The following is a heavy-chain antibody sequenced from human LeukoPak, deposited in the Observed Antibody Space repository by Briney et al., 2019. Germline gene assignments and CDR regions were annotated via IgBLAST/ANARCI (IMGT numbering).Heavy chain of an antibody. CDR3: ARDPPYYSSSWSSRYYFDY. CDR1: GFTFSSYW. D-gene: IGHD6-13*01. Sequence: SGGSLRLSCAASGFTFSSYWMSWVRQAPGKGLGWVANIKQDGSEKYYVDSVKGRFTISRDNAKNSLYLQMNSLRAEDTAVYYCARDPPYYSSSWSSRYYFDYWGQGTLVTVSS. CDR2: IKQDGSEK. V-gene: IGHV3-7*03. J-gene: IGHJ4*02.